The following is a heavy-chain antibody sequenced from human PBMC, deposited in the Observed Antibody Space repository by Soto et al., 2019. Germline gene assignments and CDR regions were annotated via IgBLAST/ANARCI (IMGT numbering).Heavy chain of an antibody. CDR2: IIPIFGTA. Sequence: QVQLVQSGAEVKKPGSSVKVSCKASGGTFSSYAISWVRQAPGQGLEWMGGIIPIFGTANYAQKFQGRVTITADESTRTAYMELISLKTEDKAVSYCAGDEGYSSSWYGGFDYWGQGTLVTVSS. CDR1: GGTFSSYA. V-gene: IGHV1-69*01. J-gene: IGHJ4*02. CDR3: AGDEGYSSSWYGGFDY. D-gene: IGHD6-13*01.